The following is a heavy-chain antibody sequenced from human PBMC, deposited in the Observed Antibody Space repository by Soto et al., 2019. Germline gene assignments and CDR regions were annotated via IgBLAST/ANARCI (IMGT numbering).Heavy chain of an antibody. J-gene: IGHJ4*02. CDR2: ISSSSYI. Sequence: GGSLRLSCAASGFTFSSYSMNWVRQAPGKGLEWVSSISSSSYIYYADSVKGRFTISRDNAKNPLYLQMNSLRAEDTAVYYCARSVMTTVTPPGYWGQGTLVTVSS. CDR1: GFTFSSYS. CDR3: ARSVMTTVTPPGY. D-gene: IGHD4-4*01. V-gene: IGHV3-21*01.